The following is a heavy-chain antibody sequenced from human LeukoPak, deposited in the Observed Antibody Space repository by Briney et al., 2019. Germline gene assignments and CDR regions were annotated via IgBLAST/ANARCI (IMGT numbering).Heavy chain of an antibody. V-gene: IGHV3-20*04. CDR1: GFTFDDFG. J-gene: IGHJ4*02. CDR3: ARGITYGSGSPPFDS. Sequence: GGSLRLSCAASGFTFDDFGMSWVRQAPGKGLEWVSGINWNGGATVYADSVKGRFTISRDNAKNSLYLEMNSLRAEDTALYFCARGITYGSGSPPFDSWGQGNLVTVSS. D-gene: IGHD3-10*01. CDR2: INWNGGAT.